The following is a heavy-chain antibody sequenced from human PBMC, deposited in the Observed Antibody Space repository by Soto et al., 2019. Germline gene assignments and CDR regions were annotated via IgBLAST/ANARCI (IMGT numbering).Heavy chain of an antibody. CDR2: IYYSGST. J-gene: IGHJ4*02. CDR3: SRATYYYDSSGYSDRVLDY. D-gene: IGHD3-22*01. V-gene: IGHV4-39*01. CDR1: GGSISSSSYY. Sequence: SETLSLTCTVPGGSISSSSYYWGWIRQPPGKGLEWIGSIYYSGSTYYNPSLKSRVTISEDTSKNQFSLKLSSVTAADTAVNYCSRATYYYDSSGYSDRVLDYWGQGTLVTVSS.